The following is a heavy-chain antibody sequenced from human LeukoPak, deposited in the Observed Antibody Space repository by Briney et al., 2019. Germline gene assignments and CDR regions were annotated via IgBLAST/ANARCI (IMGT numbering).Heavy chain of an antibody. D-gene: IGHD4-23*01. CDR2: INPSGGST. V-gene: IGHV1-46*01. Sequence: ASVKVPCKASGYTFTSYYMDWVRQAPGQGLEWMGIINPSGGSTSYAQKFQGRVTMTRDMSTSTVYMEPSSLRSEDTSVYYCASLAGGNSESSDAFDIWGQGTMVTVSS. CDR3: ASLAGGNSESSDAFDI. CDR1: GYTFTSYY. J-gene: IGHJ3*02.